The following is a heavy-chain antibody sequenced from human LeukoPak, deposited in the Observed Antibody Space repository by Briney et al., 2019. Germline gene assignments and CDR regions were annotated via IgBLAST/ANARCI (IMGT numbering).Heavy chain of an antibody. CDR2: ISHSGST. V-gene: IGHV4-34*01. CDR3: ARGRGVATTSLRF. J-gene: IGHJ4*02. CDR1: GGSFIGYY. D-gene: IGHD5-12*01. Sequence: SETLSLTCAVYGGSFIGYYWSWIRESPGKGLEWIGEISHSGSTNYNPSLKSRVTISMDTSKSQFSLKLRSMTAADTAIYYCARGRGVATTSLRFWGQGALVTVSS.